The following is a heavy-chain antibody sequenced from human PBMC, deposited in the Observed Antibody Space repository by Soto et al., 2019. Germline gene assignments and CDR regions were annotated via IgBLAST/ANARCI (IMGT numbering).Heavy chain of an antibody. D-gene: IGHD3-22*01. CDR2: IYYSGST. V-gene: IGHV4-39*01. CDR3: ARNETSGYFDY. Sequence: QLQLQESGPGLVKPSETLSLTCTVSGGSISNTNYYWGWIHQPPGKGLEWIGSIYYSGSTHYSPSLKSRVTISVDTSKNQFSLKLNSVTAADTAVYYCARNETSGYFDYWGQGTLVTVSS. J-gene: IGHJ4*02. CDR1: GGSISNTNYY.